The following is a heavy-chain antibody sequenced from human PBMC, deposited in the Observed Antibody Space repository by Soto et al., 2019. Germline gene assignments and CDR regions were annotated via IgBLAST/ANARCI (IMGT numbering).Heavy chain of an antibody. J-gene: IGHJ6*04. D-gene: IGHD4-17*01. CDR1: GYSFTSYW. Sequence: EESRKICFKGSGYSFTSYWIGWVRQMPGKGLEWMVIVYTGDSDTRYSPSFQGQVTISADKSISTAYLQWSSLKASDTAMYYFSRQPTYSVTKYCCYYNGTDVWGKGITVTGSS. CDR3: SRQPTYSVTKYCCYYNGTDV. V-gene: IGHV5-51*01. CDR2: VYTGDSDT.